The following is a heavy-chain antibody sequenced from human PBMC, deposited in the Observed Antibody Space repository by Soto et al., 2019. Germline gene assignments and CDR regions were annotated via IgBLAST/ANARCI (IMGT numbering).Heavy chain of an antibody. V-gene: IGHV4-59*01. D-gene: IGHD2-15*01. J-gene: IGHJ4*02. CDR1: CGSMISYY. CDR2: ISYSGST. CDR3: ARADPDASVGY. Sequence: ASETLSLTCTVSCGSMISYYWTWLRQSPGRGLEWIGYISYSGSTYYNPSLKSRVTISADTSKNQFSLRMNSMIAADTAVYYCARADPDASVGYWGQGTLVTVSS.